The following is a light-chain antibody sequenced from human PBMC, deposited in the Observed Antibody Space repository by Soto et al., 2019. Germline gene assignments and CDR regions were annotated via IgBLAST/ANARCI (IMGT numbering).Light chain of an antibody. V-gene: IGKV1-39*01. J-gene: IGKJ1*01. Sequence: DIQMTQSPSSLSGSVGDRVTITCRASQTIIRYLNWYQQRPGKAPNLLIYSASSLQSGVPSRFSGSGSGTDFTLTISSLQPEDFATYYCQQSYNTPATFGQGTKVDIK. CDR1: QTIIRY. CDR3: QQSYNTPAT. CDR2: SAS.